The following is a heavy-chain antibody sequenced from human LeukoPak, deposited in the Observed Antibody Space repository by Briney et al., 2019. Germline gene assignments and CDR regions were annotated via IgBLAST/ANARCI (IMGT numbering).Heavy chain of an antibody. D-gene: IGHD6-13*01. CDR1: GFTFSSYS. Sequence: GGSLRLSCAASGFTFSSYSMNWVRQAPGKGLGWVSSISSSSSYIYYADSVKGRFTISRDNAKNSLYLQMNSLRAEDTAVYYCAREGSYSSSWYDYWGQGTLVTVSS. CDR2: ISSSSSYI. V-gene: IGHV3-21*01. J-gene: IGHJ4*02. CDR3: AREGSYSSSWYDY.